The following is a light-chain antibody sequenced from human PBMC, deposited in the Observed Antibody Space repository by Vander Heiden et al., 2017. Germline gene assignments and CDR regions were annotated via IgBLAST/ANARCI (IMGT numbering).Light chain of an antibody. CDR2: RAS. CDR1: QSIIGW. J-gene: IGKJ2*01. Sequence: DIQMTQSPSTLSASVGDRVTITCRASQSIIGWLAWYQQKPGKAPNLLIYRASSLESGVPSRFRGSRSGTEFTLTISSLQPDDFATYYCQQENSYPYTFGQRTKLEIK. V-gene: IGKV1-5*03. CDR3: QQENSYPYT.